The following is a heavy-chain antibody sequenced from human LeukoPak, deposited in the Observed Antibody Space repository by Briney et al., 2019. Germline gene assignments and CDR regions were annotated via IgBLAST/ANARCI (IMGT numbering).Heavy chain of an antibody. V-gene: IGHV3-7*03. D-gene: IGHD3-16*01. J-gene: IGHJ6*02. CDR1: GFTFSHYA. Sequence: GGSLRLSCAASGFTFSHYAMYWVRQAPGKGLEWVASINHNGNVNYYVDSVKGRFTISRDNAKNSLYLQMSNLRAEDTAVYFCARGGGLDVWGQGATVTVSS. CDR3: ARGGGLDV. CDR2: INHNGNVN.